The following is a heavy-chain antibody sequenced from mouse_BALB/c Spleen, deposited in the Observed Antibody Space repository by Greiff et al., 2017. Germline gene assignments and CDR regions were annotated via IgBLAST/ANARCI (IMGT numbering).Heavy chain of an antibody. CDR3: ARYGYLAMDY. CDR1: GYAFTNYL. Sequence: VHLQQSGAELVRPGTSVKVSCKASGYAFTNYLIEWVKQRPGQGLEWIGVINPGSGGTNYNEKFKGKATLTADKSSSTAYMQLSSLTSDDSAVYFCARYGYLAMDYWGQGTSVTVSS. V-gene: IGHV1-54*01. CDR2: INPGSGGT. D-gene: IGHD1-2*01. J-gene: IGHJ4*01.